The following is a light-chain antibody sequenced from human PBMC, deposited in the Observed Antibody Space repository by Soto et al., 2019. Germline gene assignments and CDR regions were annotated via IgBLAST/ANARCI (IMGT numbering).Light chain of an antibody. J-gene: IGKJ4*01. CDR2: RAS. V-gene: IGKV3-20*01. CDR3: QQYDTSPIT. Sequence: EIVLTQSPGTLSLSPGERATLSGRASQSVSSTYLAWYQQRPGQAPRLLIYRASSRATGIPDRFSGGGSGTDFTLTISRLEPEDFAVYYCQQYDTSPITFGGGTKVEIK. CDR1: QSVSSTY.